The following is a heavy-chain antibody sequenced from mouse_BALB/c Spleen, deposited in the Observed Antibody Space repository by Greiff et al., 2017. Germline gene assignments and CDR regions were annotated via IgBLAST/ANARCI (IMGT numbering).Heavy chain of an antibody. V-gene: IGHV1-54*01. CDR2: INPGSGGT. Sequence: QVQLQQSGAELVRPGTSVKVSCKASGYAFTNYLIEWVQQRPGQGLEWIGVINPGSGGTTYNEKFKGKATLTADKSSSTAYMQLSSLTSDDSAVYFCARYGPVYYLDYWGQGTTLTVSA. CDR1: GYAFTNYL. D-gene: IGHD1-1*01. CDR3: ARYGPVYYLDY. J-gene: IGHJ2*01.